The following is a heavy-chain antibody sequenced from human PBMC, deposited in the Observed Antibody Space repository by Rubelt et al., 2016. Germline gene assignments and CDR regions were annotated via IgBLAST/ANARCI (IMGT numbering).Heavy chain of an antibody. CDR2: ISYDGSNK. CDR3: AKDTVFMAAAGRMDV. D-gene: IGHD6-13*01. J-gene: IGHJ6*02. Sequence: GFTFRSYAMHWVRQAPGKGLEWVAVISYDGSNKYYADSVKGRFTISRDNSKNTLSLQMSSLGAEDTAVYYCAKDTVFMAAAGRMDVWGQGTTVTVSS. CDR1: GFTFRSYA. V-gene: IGHV3-30*04.